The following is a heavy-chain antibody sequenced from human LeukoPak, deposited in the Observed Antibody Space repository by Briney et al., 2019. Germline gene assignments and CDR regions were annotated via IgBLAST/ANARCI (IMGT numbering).Heavy chain of an antibody. CDR1: GITFSDHY. CDR3: AREALPGDCYRDKCRDVFDI. V-gene: IGHV3-11*04. Sequence: GGSLRLSCAASGITFSDHYMSWIRQAPGKGLEWIAYISGSGTTMDYADSVKGRFTISRDNTKKSVFLRMDSLRGEDTAVYYCAREALPGDCYRDKCRDVFDIWGQGTMVTVSS. J-gene: IGHJ3*02. CDR2: ISGSGTTM. D-gene: IGHD3-16*02.